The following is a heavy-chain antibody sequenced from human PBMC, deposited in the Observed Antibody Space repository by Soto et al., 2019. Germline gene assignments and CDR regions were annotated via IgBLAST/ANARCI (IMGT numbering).Heavy chain of an antibody. V-gene: IGHV3-23*01. D-gene: IGHD6-13*01. J-gene: IGHJ4*02. CDR1: GFTSSNHA. Sequence: PGGSLRLSCAVSGFTSSNHAMSWVRQAPGKGLEWVSAISTAVGATYYADSVKGRFTISRDDSNDTLFLQMNSLRAEDTAVYYCAKDRTAAARNFDYWGQGTLVTVSS. CDR3: AKDRTAAARNFDY. CDR2: ISTAVGAT.